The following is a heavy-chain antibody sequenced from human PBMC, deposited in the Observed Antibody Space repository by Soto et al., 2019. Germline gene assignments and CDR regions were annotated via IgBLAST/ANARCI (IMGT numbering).Heavy chain of an antibody. CDR3: ARDHARGAARPDERTIPIY. V-gene: IGHV3-21*01. J-gene: IGHJ4*02. CDR2: ISSSSSYI. Sequence: EVQLVESGGGLVKPGGSLRLSCAASGFTFSSYSMNWVRQAPGKGLEWVSSISSSSSYIYYADSVKGRFTISRDNAENSLYLQMNRLRAEDTAVYYCARDHARGAARPDERTIPIYWGQGTLVTVSS. CDR1: GFTFSSYS. D-gene: IGHD6-6*01.